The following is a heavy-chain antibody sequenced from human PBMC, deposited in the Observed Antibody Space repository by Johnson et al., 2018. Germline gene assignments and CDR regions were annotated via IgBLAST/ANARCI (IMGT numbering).Heavy chain of an antibody. J-gene: IGHJ1*01. V-gene: IGHV3-30*03. CDR3: ARDIAAESEYVQH. CDR1: GFTFSSYG. D-gene: IGHD6-6*01. Sequence: QVQLVESGGGVVQPGRSLRLSCAASGFTFSSYGMHWVRQAPGKGLEWVAVISYDGSNKYYADSVKGRFTISRDNSKNTLYLQMNSLRAEDTAVYYCARDIAAESEYVQHWGQGTLVTVSS. CDR2: ISYDGSNK.